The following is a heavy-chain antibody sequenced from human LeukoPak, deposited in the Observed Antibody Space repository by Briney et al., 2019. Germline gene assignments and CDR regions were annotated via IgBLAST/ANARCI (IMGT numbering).Heavy chain of an antibody. V-gene: IGHV3-23*01. CDR1: GITFSSYG. J-gene: IGHJ6*03. CDR2: ISSTGGTT. CDR3: AKESGYEYYYYYYMDV. Sequence: GGTLRLSCAASGITFSSYGMSWVRQAPGKGLEWVSSISSTGGTTYYADSVKGRFTISRDNSKNTLYLQMNSLRAEDTAVYYCAKESGYEYYYYYYMDVWGKGTTVTISS. D-gene: IGHD5-12*01.